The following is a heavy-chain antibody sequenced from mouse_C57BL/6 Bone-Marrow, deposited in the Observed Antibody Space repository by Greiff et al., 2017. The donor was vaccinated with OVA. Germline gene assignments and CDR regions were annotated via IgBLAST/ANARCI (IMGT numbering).Heavy chain of an antibody. D-gene: IGHD2-4*01. V-gene: IGHV10-1*01. CDR3: GRQRRYYEAWFAY. J-gene: IGHJ3*01. Sequence: EVKLMESGGGLVQPKGSLKLSCAASGFSFNTYAMNWVRQAPGKGLEWVARIRSKSNNYATYYADSVKDRFTISRDDSESMLYLQMNNLKTEDTAMYYCGRQRRYYEAWFAYWGQGTLVTVSA. CDR2: IRSKSNNYAT. CDR1: GFSFNTYA.